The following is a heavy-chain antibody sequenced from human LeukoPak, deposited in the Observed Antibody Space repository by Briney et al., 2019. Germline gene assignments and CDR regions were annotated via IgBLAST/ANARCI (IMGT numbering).Heavy chain of an antibody. D-gene: IGHD2-8*01. Sequence: GGSLRLSCAASGFTFSSYAMSWVRQAPGKGLEWVAVISYDGSNKYYADSVKGRFTISRDNSKNTLYLQMNSLRAEDTAVYYCAKGDLMVYVIRAAYFDYWGQGTLVTVSS. CDR3: AKGDLMVYVIRAAYFDY. CDR2: ISYDGSNK. V-gene: IGHV3-30*18. J-gene: IGHJ4*02. CDR1: GFTFSSYA.